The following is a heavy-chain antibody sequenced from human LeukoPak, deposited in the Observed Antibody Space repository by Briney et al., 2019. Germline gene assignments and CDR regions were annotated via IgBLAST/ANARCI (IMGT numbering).Heavy chain of an antibody. CDR2: ISAYNGNT. Sequence: ASVKVSCKASGYTFTSYGISWVRQAPGQGLEWMGWISAYNGNTNYAQKLQGRVTMTTDTSTSTAYMELRSLRSDDTAVYYCARSPPVGRKWADAFDIWGQGTMVTVSS. J-gene: IGHJ3*02. CDR1: GYTFTSYG. D-gene: IGHD1-26*01. V-gene: IGHV1-18*01. CDR3: ARSPPVGRKWADAFDI.